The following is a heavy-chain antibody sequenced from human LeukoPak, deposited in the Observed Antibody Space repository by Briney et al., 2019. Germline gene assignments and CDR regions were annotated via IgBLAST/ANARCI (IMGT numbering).Heavy chain of an antibody. D-gene: IGHD3-22*01. CDR2: INPSGGST. CDR1: GYTFTSYY. CDR3: AREGDYDSSGYPYFDY. Sequence: ASVTVSCTASGYTFTSYYMHWVRQAPGQGLEWMGIINPSGGSTSYAQKFQGRVTMTRYMSTSTVYMELSSLRSEDTAVYYCAREGDYDSSGYPYFDYWGQGTLVTVSS. J-gene: IGHJ4*02. V-gene: IGHV1-46*01.